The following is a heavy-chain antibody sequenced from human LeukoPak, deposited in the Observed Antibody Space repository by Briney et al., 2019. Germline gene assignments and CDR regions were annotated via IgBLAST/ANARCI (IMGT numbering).Heavy chain of an antibody. Sequence: ASVKVSCKTSGYTFTDYYIHWVRQAPGQGLEWMGQLNPHTGGANYPHKFQRRVSMTRDTSINTAYIEVSRLTSDDTAVYYCARVTWKTVIAAPDYWGQGTLVTVSS. D-gene: IGHD2-21*01. CDR2: LNPHTGGA. V-gene: IGHV1-2*06. J-gene: IGHJ4*02. CDR1: GYTFTDYY. CDR3: ARVTWKTVIAAPDY.